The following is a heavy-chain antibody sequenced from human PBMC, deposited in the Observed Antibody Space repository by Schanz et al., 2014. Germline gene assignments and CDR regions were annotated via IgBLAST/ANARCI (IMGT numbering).Heavy chain of an antibody. CDR2: INPNSGET. Sequence: QVQLVQSGPAVTKPGASMKVSCLASGYSFTEYFLHWFRQAPGQGLEWMGWINPNSGETNYEQKFKGRVTLTSDTSISTAFMELSGLTSDDTATYFCARARYTGYDCSGYWGQGTLLIVSS. D-gene: IGHD5-12*01. V-gene: IGHV1-2*02. J-gene: IGHJ4*02. CDR3: ARARYTGYDCSGY. CDR1: GYSFTEYF.